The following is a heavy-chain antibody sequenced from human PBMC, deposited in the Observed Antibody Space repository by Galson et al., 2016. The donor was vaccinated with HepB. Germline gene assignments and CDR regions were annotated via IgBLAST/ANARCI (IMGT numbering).Heavy chain of an antibody. Sequence: SLRLSCAGSGFTLNTYWMTWVRQAPGKGLEWVATINEDGKKKHYLDSVRGRFTVSKDNAKSSLYLQTNNMRAEDTALYYCVSDGPSGWAAAYNWGRGTLVTVSS. CDR2: INEDGKKK. CDR3: VSDGPSGWAAAYN. CDR1: GFTLNTYW. J-gene: IGHJ4*02. D-gene: IGHD6-25*01. V-gene: IGHV3-7*03.